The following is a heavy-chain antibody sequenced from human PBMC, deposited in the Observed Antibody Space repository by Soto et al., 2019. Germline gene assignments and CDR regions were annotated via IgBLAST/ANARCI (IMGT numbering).Heavy chain of an antibody. CDR2: IYSSGST. J-gene: IGHJ5*02. D-gene: IGHD6-19*01. CDR1: GGSITSYY. V-gene: IGHV4-59*01. Sequence: QVQLQESGPRLVKPSETLSLTCTVSGGSITSYYWNWIRQPPGKGLQWIGSIYSSGSTMYNPSLTSRVTMSVDTSRNQFSLKLNSVTAADTAVYYCARDLGGWYWFDPWGQGTLVTVSS. CDR3: ARDLGGWYWFDP.